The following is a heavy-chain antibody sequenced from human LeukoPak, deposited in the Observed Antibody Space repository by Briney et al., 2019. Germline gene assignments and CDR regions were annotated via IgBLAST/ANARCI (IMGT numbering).Heavy chain of an antibody. CDR3: ASHYGSGFDY. D-gene: IGHD3-10*01. CDR1: VGSISSYY. CDR2: IYYSGST. Sequence: SETLSLTCTVSVGSISSYYWSWIRQPPGKGLEWIGYIYYSGSTNYNPSLKSRVTISIDTSKNQFSLKLSSATAADTAMYYCASHYGSGFDYWGQGTLVTVSS. J-gene: IGHJ4*02. V-gene: IGHV4-59*01.